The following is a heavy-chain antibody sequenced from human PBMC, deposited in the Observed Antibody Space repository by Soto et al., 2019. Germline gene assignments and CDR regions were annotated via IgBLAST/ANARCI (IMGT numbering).Heavy chain of an antibody. V-gene: IGHV4-30-4*01. Sequence: QVQLQESGPGLVKPSQTLSLTCTVSGGSISSGDYYWSWMRQPPGKGLEWIGYIYDSGSTYYNSSLKSRVNITLDPSKNQFSLKLTSVTAADTAVYYCARDTGVGPWGQGTLVTVSS. CDR2: IYDSGST. J-gene: IGHJ5*02. CDR3: ARDTGVGP. CDR1: GGSISSGDYY. D-gene: IGHD2-8*01.